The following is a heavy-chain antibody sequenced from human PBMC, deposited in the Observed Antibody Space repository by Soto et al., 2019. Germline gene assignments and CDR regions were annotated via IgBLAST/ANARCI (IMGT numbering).Heavy chain of an antibody. CDR3: ARGAYLNWFDP. J-gene: IGHJ5*02. CDR1: GFTFSSYS. V-gene: IGHV3-48*01. CDR2: ISSSSSTI. Sequence: PGGSLRLSCAASGFTFSSYSMNWVRQAPGKGLEWVSYISSSSSTIYYADSAKGRFTISRDNAKNSLYLQMNSLRAEDTAVYYCARGAYLNWFDPWGQGTLVTVSS.